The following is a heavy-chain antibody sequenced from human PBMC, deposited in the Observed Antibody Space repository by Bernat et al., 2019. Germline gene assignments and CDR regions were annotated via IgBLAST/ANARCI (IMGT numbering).Heavy chain of an antibody. J-gene: IGHJ6*02. CDR2: IWYDGTNE. CDR1: GFTFSSYA. Sequence: QVQLVESGGGVVQPGRSLRLSCAASGFTFSSYAMHWVRQAPGKGLEWVAVIWYDGTNELYADSVRGRFTISRDNSKNTLYLQMNSLIAEDTAVYYCARVPDSAWYGFRGMDVWGQGSTVTVSS. V-gene: IGHV3-33*01. CDR3: ARVPDSAWYGFRGMDV. D-gene: IGHD6-19*01.